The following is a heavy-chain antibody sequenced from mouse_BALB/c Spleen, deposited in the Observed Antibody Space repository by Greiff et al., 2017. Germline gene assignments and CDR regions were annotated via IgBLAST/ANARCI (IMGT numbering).Heavy chain of an antibody. CDR2: IDPSDSYT. Sequence: QVQLQQPGAELVKPGASVKLSCKASGYTFTSYWMHWVKQRPGQGLEWIGEIDPSDSYTNYNQKFKGKATLTVDKSSSTAYMQLSSLTSEDSAVYYCARRTYDGAMDYWGQGTSVTVSS. D-gene: IGHD2-14*01. CDR1: GYTFTSYW. CDR3: ARRTYDGAMDY. J-gene: IGHJ4*01. V-gene: IGHV1-69*02.